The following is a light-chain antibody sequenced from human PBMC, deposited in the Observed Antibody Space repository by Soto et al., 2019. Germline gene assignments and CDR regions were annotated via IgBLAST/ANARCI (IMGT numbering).Light chain of an antibody. CDR1: SSNIGSNY. Sequence: QSALTQPPSASGTPGRRVTISCSGSSSNIGSNYVYWYQQLPGTAPKLLIYRNDQRPSGVPDRFSGSKSGTSASLAISGLRSEDEADYYCAAWDESLSGHVFGTGTKVTVL. CDR3: AAWDESLSGHV. CDR2: RND. J-gene: IGLJ1*01. V-gene: IGLV1-47*01.